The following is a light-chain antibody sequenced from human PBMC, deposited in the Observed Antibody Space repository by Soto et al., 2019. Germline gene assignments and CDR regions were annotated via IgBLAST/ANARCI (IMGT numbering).Light chain of an antibody. CDR2: EGS. Sequence: QSLLTQHASVYVSPGQSITIACTGTSSDVGSYNLVSWYQQHPGKAPKLMIYEGSKRPSGVSNRFSGSKSGNTASLTISGLQAEDEADYYCCSYAGSSTYVFGTGTKVTVL. J-gene: IGLJ1*01. V-gene: IGLV2-23*01. CDR1: SSDVGSYNL. CDR3: CSYAGSSTYV.